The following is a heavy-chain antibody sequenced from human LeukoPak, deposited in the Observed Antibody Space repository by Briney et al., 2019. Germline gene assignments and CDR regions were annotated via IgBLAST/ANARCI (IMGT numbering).Heavy chain of an antibody. D-gene: IGHD5-18*01. Sequence: GGSLRLSCAASGFTFSTFAIHWVRQAPGKGLEWVAVISYDGSNKYYADSVKGRFTISRDNSKNTLYLQMNSLRAEDTAVYYCARDSGYSYGTPYYFDYWGQGTLVTVSS. CDR3: ARDSGYSYGTPYYFDY. V-gene: IGHV3-30-3*01. J-gene: IGHJ4*02. CDR2: ISYDGSNK. CDR1: GFTFSTFA.